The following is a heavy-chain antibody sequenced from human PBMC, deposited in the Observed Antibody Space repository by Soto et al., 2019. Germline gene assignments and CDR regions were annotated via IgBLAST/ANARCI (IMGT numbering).Heavy chain of an antibody. CDR1: GFTFSSYA. D-gene: IGHD6-6*01. V-gene: IGHV3-23*01. CDR3: AKRSSSSTFDY. CDR2: ISGSDDST. J-gene: IGHJ4*02. Sequence: EVQLLESGGGLVQPGESLRLSCAASGFTFSSYAMSWVRQAPGKGLEWVSVISGSDDSTYYADSVKGRFTISRDNSKNTQYPQMNSLKAEDTAVHYCAKRSSSSTFDYWGQGTLVTVSS.